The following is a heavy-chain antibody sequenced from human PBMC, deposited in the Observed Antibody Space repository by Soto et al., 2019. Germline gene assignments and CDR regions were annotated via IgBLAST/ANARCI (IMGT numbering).Heavy chain of an antibody. Sequence: GGSLRLSCAASGFTFSSYAMSWVRQAPGKGLEWVSVISGSGGSTYYADSVKGRFTISRDNSKNTLYLQMNSLRAEDTAVYYCARDYYRFNSGYGFSMDVWGQGTTVTVSS. CDR2: ISGSGGST. D-gene: IGHD5-12*01. V-gene: IGHV3-23*01. CDR3: ARDYYRFNSGYGFSMDV. CDR1: GFTFSSYA. J-gene: IGHJ6*02.